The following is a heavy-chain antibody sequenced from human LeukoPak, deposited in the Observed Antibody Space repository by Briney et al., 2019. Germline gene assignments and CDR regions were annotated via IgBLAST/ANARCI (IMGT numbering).Heavy chain of an antibody. J-gene: IGHJ3*02. V-gene: IGHV1-8*03. CDR3: ARGPYYYDSSGYDPYAFDI. Sequence: ASVKVSYKASGYTFTSYDINWVRQATGQGLERMGWMNPNSGNTGYAQKFQGRVTITRNTSISTAYMELSSLRSEDTAVYYCARGPYYYDSSGYDPYAFDIWGQGTMVTVSS. D-gene: IGHD3-22*01. CDR2: MNPNSGNT. CDR1: GYTFTSYD.